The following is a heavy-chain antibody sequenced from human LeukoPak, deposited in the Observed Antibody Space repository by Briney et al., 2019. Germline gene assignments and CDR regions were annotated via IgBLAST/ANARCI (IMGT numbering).Heavy chain of an antibody. D-gene: IGHD4-17*01. Sequence: SETLSLTCTVSGASLNTFYWTWIRQPPGKGLEWIGYIYHSGSTNYNPSLKSRVTISVDTSKNQFSLKLSSVTAADTAVYYCARGSSTENGVFDYWGQGTLVTVSS. CDR2: IYHSGST. V-gene: IGHV4-59*12. CDR1: GASLNTFY. CDR3: ARGSSTENGVFDY. J-gene: IGHJ4*02.